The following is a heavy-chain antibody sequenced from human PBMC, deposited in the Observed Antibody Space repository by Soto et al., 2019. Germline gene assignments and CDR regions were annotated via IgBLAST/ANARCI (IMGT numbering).Heavy chain of an antibody. D-gene: IGHD3-16*01. J-gene: IGHJ6*02. CDR2: ISSYGSDT. V-gene: IGHV3-74*01. CDR3: ASNYAYAEGYYWYGIDV. Sequence: EVQLVESGGGLVLPGGSLRLSCAASGFTFSRYWMHWVRQAPGKGLVWVSRISSYGSDTHYADSVKGRFTISRDNANNTLYQQMNSLRADDTAVYYCASNYAYAEGYYWYGIDVWGQGTTVTVSS. CDR1: GFTFSRYW.